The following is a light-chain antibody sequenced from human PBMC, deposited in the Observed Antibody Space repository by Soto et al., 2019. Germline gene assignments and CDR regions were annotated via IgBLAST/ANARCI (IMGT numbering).Light chain of an antibody. CDR2: GAS. CDR1: QSVSSSY. V-gene: IGKV3-20*01. J-gene: IGKJ4*01. Sequence: EIVLTQSPGTLSLSPGERATLSCRASQSVSSSYLAWYQQRPGQAPRLLIHGASSRAIGIPDRFSGSGSGTDFTLTISRLEPEDFGVYYCQQYGSSPPLTFGGGTKVDI. CDR3: QQYGSSPPLT.